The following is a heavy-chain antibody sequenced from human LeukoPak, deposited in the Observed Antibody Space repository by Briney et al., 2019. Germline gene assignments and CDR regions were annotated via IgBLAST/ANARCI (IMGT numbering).Heavy chain of an antibody. D-gene: IGHD5-24*01. CDR1: GGSISSYY. Sequence: SETLSLTCTVSGGSISSYYWSWIRQPPGKGLEWIGYIYYSGSTNYNPSLKSRVTISVDTSKNQFSLKLSSVTAADTAVYYCARGGRDGYRDYWGQGTLVTVSS. V-gene: IGHV4-59*01. J-gene: IGHJ4*02. CDR3: ARGGRDGYRDY. CDR2: IYYSGST.